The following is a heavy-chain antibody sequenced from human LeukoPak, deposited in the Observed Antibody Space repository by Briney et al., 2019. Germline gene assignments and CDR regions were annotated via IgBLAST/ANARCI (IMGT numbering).Heavy chain of an antibody. V-gene: IGHV4-39*01. D-gene: IGHD3-10*01. CDR1: GGSISSSSYY. J-gene: IGHJ4*02. Sequence: PSETLSLTCTVSGGSISSSSYYWGWIRQPPGKGLEWIGSIYYSGSTYYNPSLKSRVTISVDTSKNQFSLKLSSVTAADTAVYYCARRSYYGSGSHYPFDYWGQGTLVTVSS. CDR2: IYYSGST. CDR3: ARRSYYGSGSHYPFDY.